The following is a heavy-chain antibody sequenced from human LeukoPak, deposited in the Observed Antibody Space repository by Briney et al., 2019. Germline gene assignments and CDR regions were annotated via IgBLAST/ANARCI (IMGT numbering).Heavy chain of an antibody. D-gene: IGHD2-2*01. Sequence: GGSLRLSCAASGFTFSSYGMHWVRQAPGKGREWVAFIRYDGSNKYYADSVKGRFTISRDNSKNTLYLQMNSLRAEDTAVYYCAMTGGGVPAAHDKWFDPWGQGTLVTVSS. CDR3: AMTGGGVPAAHDKWFDP. CDR2: IRYDGSNK. CDR1: GFTFSSYG. V-gene: IGHV3-30*02. J-gene: IGHJ5*02.